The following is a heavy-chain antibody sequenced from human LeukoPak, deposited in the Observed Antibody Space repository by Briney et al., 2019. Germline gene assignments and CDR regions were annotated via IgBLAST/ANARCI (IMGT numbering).Heavy chain of an antibody. D-gene: IGHD4-23*01. V-gene: IGHV3-7*03. CDR3: ARYNGGNTYYFDY. Sequence: PGGSLRLSCAASGITFSRFWMSWVRQAPGKGLEWVANIKEDGSEKYYVDSVKGRFTISRDNAKNSLYLQMNSLRAEATAVYFCARYNGGNTYYFDYWGQGTLVTVSS. J-gene: IGHJ4*02. CDR1: GITFSRFW. CDR2: IKEDGSEK.